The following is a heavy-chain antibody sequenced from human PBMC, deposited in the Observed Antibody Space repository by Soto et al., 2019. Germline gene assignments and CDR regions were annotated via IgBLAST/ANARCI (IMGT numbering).Heavy chain of an antibody. CDR1: GFTFSNYA. CDR3: AKDPPFRIAARYFAY. CDR2: ISNNGGDT. D-gene: IGHD6-6*01. Sequence: GSLRLSCSASGFTFSNYAMYWVRQAPGKGLESVSAISNNGGDTYYADSVKGRFTISRDNSKNTLYLQMNNLRAEDTAVYYCAKDPPFRIAARYFAYWGQGTLVTVSS. V-gene: IGHV3-64*04. J-gene: IGHJ4*02.